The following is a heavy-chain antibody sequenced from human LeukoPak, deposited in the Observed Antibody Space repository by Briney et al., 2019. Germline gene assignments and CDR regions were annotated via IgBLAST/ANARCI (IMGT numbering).Heavy chain of an antibody. D-gene: IGHD1-26*01. J-gene: IGHJ6*03. Sequence: SVKVSCKASGGTFSSYAISWVRQAPGQGLEWMGGIIPIFGTANYAQKFQGRVTITTDESTSTAYMELSSLRSEDTAVYYCASGRELYPHYYYYIDVWGKGTTVTVSS. CDR2: IIPIFGTA. CDR3: ASGRELYPHYYYYIDV. CDR1: GGTFSSYA. V-gene: IGHV1-69*05.